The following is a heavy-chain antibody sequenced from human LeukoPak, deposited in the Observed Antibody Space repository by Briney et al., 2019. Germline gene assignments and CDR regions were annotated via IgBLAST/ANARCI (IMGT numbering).Heavy chain of an antibody. CDR2: ISRNGGST. V-gene: IGHV3-23*01. J-gene: IGHJ4*02. D-gene: IGHD2-2*01. CDR1: GFTFSSYA. Sequence: PGGSLRLSCAASGFTFSSYAMSWVRQAPGKGLEWVSTISRNGGSTYYADSVKGRFTISRDNSKNTLYLQKNSLTAEDTAVYYCVGVPAAFDYWGQGTLVTVSS. CDR3: VGVPAAFDY.